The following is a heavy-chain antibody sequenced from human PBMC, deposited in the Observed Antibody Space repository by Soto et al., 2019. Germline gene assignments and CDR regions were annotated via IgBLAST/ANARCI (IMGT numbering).Heavy chain of an antibody. CDR2: MGGSGGDS. Sequence: EVQLLESGGGLVQTGGSLRLSCATSGFTFSNYAMSWVRQAPGKGLEWVSAMGGSGGDSFYADSVKGRFTIFRDNSMNTLFLLMNSLRAEDTDIYYCAKGGYTYAFGTWGQGTMVTVSS. V-gene: IGHV3-23*01. CDR3: AKGGYTYAFGT. CDR1: GFTFSNYA. D-gene: IGHD5-18*01. J-gene: IGHJ3*02.